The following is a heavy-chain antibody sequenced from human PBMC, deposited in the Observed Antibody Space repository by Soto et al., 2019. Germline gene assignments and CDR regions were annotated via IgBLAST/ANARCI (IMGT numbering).Heavy chain of an antibody. CDR1: GFTFSSYG. J-gene: IGHJ6*02. CDR2: ISYDGRNK. Sequence: QVQLVESGGGVVQPGRSLRLSCAASGFTFSSYGMHWVRQAPGKGLEWVAVISYDGRNKYYADAVKGRFTISRDNSKNTLYLQMSSLRAEDTAVYYCVKDGSSGWPYFYDMDVWGQATTVTVSS. D-gene: IGHD6-19*01. CDR3: VKDGSSGWPYFYDMDV. V-gene: IGHV3-30*18.